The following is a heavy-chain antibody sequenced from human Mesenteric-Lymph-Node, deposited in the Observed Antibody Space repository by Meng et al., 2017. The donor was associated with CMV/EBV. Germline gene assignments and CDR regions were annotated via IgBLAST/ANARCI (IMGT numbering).Heavy chain of an antibody. D-gene: IGHD3-10*01. V-gene: IGHV2-5*01. Sequence: QITLKESIPTLVKPTQTLTLTCTFSGFSLSTEGVGIDWLRQPPGKALDWLALIYWKDSTRYNPPLKSSLTITKDNSTNQVVLTMTNVDPVDTATYYCAHRGGSRSYNQWGQGTLVTVSS. CDR2: IYWKDST. CDR1: GFSLSTEGVG. CDR3: AHRGGSRSYNQ. J-gene: IGHJ1*01.